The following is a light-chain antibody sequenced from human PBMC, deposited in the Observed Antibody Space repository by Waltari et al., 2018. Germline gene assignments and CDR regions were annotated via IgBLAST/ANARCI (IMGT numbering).Light chain of an antibody. Sequence: QSVLTQPPPVSEAPRQRVTLPCSGSRPNIGNNAVTWYQRRPGEAPKPLLSYDDLLPSGVSDRFSGSKSSTSASMAIGGLLSEDEGDYYCAAWDDSLNAVVFGGGTKLTVL. CDR2: YDD. CDR1: RPNIGNNA. CDR3: AAWDDSLNAVV. J-gene: IGLJ2*01. V-gene: IGLV1-36*01.